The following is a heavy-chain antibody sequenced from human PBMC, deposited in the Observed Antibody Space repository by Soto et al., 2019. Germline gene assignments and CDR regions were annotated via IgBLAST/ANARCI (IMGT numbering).Heavy chain of an antibody. CDR2: IYHSGST. Sequence: QVQLQESGPGLVKPSGTLSLTCAVSGGSISSSNWWSWVRQPPGKGLEWIGEIYHSGSTNYNPSLKSRVTISVDKSKNQFSLKLSSVTAADTAVYYCARDKGYSSSSGDYYFDCWGQGTLVTVSS. CDR3: ARDKGYSSSSGDYYFDC. V-gene: IGHV4-4*02. D-gene: IGHD6-6*01. J-gene: IGHJ4*02. CDR1: GGSISSSNW.